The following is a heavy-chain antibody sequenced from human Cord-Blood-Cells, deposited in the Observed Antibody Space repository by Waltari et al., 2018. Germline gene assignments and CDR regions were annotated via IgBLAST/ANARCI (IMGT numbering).Heavy chain of an antibody. CDR2: IYYSGST. Sequence: QVQLQESGPGLVKPSQTLSLTCTVSGGSLSSGGYYWSWIRKHPGKGLEWIGYIYYSGSTYYNPSLKSRVTISVDTSKNQFSLKLSSVTAADTAVYYCARVERRGLRFLEWKGAFDIWGQGTMVTVSS. J-gene: IGHJ3*02. D-gene: IGHD3-3*01. CDR1: GGSLSSGGYY. CDR3: ARVERRGLRFLEWKGAFDI. V-gene: IGHV4-31*03.